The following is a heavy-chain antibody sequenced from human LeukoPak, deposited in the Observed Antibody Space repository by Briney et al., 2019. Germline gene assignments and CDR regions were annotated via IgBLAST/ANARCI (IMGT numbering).Heavy chain of an antibody. Sequence: NPSETLSLTCTVSGGSIRSSSYYWGWIRQPPGKGLEWIGSIYYSGSTYYNPSLKSRVTISVDTSKNQFSLKLSSVTAADTAVYYCARPRGYSYGWYYMDVWGKGTTVTVSS. CDR2: IYYSGST. CDR3: ARPRGYSYGWYYMDV. CDR1: GGSIRSSSYY. J-gene: IGHJ6*03. V-gene: IGHV4-39*01. D-gene: IGHD5-18*01.